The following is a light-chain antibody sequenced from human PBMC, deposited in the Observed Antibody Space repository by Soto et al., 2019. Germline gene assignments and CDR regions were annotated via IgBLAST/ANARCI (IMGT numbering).Light chain of an antibody. CDR3: CSYAAGNTYV. Sequence: QSALTQPASVSGSPGQSITISCTGTSNDVGIYKFVSWYQQFPGKAPKLMIYEDSRRPSGVSNRFSGSKSGNTASLTISGLQAEDEADYYCCSYAAGNTYVFGSGTKLTVL. V-gene: IGLV2-23*01. CDR2: EDS. CDR1: SNDVGIYKF. J-gene: IGLJ1*01.